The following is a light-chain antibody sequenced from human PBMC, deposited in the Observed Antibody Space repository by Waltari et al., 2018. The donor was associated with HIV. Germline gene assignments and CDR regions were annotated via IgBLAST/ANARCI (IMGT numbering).Light chain of an antibody. Sequence: QSALTQPASVSGSPGQSITISCTGTSSDIGGYDFVSWYQQYPGKAPKLLIYEVTNRPSRVSNLLSGSKSGNTAALTISGLQAEDEADYYCSSYRNFHTWVFAGGTKLTVL. CDR2: EVT. CDR1: SSDIGGYDF. J-gene: IGLJ3*02. CDR3: SSYRNFHTWV. V-gene: IGLV2-14*01.